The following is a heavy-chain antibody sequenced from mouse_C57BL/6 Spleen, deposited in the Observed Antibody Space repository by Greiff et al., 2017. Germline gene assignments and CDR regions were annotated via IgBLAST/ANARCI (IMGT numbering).Heavy chain of an antibody. CDR2: INPNYGTT. D-gene: IGHD1-1*01. Sequence: VQLKQSGPELVKPGASVKISCKASGYSFTDYNMNWVKQSNGKSLEWIGVINPNYGTTSYNQKFKGKATLTVDQSSNTAYMQLNSLTSEDSAVYYGARGGAITTVVATDYWGQGTTLTVSS. V-gene: IGHV1-39*01. CDR1: GYSFTDYN. J-gene: IGHJ2*01. CDR3: ARGGAITTVVATDY.